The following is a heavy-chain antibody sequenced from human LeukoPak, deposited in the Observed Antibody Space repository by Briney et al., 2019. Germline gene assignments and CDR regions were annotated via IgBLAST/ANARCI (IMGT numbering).Heavy chain of an antibody. CDR1: EFPVSSNY. Sequence: PGGSLRLSCAASEFPVSSNYMTWVRQAPGKGLEWVSVIYSGGSTYYADSVKGRFTISRDDSKNTLYLQINSLRGEDTAVYYCARGTSTAYFQPYFASWGQGTLVTVSS. CDR2: IYSGGST. D-gene: IGHD3-9*01. J-gene: IGHJ4*02. CDR3: ARGTSTAYFQPYFAS. V-gene: IGHV3-53*01.